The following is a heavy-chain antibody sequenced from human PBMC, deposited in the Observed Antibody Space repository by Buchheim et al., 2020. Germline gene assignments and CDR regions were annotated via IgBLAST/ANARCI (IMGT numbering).Heavy chain of an antibody. CDR1: GFTFSSYE. Sequence: EVQLVESGGGLVQPGGSLRLSCAASGFTFSSYEMNWVRQAPGKGLEWVSYISSSGSTIYYADSVKGRFTISRDNAKSSLYLQMNSLRAEDTAVYYCARVLWFREFHWFDPWGQGTL. V-gene: IGHV3-48*03. CDR2: ISSSGSTI. CDR3: ARVLWFREFHWFDP. J-gene: IGHJ5*02. D-gene: IGHD3-10*01.